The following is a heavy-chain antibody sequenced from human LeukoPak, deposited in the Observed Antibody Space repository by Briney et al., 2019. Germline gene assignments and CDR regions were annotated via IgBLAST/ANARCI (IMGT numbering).Heavy chain of an antibody. CDR3: ARVLGSRLAAYNFDY. D-gene: IGHD2-15*01. Sequence: PSRTLSLTCTVSGGSISSGGYYWSWIRQHPGKGLEWIGYIYYSGSTYYNPSLKSRVTISVDTSKNQFSLKLSSVTAADTAVYYCARVLGSRLAAYNFDYWGQGTLVTVSS. V-gene: IGHV4-31*03. CDR2: IYYSGST. J-gene: IGHJ4*02. CDR1: GGSISSGGYY.